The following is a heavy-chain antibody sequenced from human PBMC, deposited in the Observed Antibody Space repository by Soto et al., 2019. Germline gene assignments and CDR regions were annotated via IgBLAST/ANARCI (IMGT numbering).Heavy chain of an antibody. D-gene: IGHD3-10*01. CDR1: GGSVSSGSYY. J-gene: IGHJ4*02. CDR3: ARAAGFGEIFFDY. V-gene: IGHV4-61*01. Sequence: SETLSLTCTVSGGSVSSGSYYWSWIRQPPGKGLEWIGYIYYSGSTNYNPSLKSRVTISVDTSKNQFSLKLTSVTAADTAVYYCARAAGFGEIFFDYWGQGTLVTVSS. CDR2: IYYSGST.